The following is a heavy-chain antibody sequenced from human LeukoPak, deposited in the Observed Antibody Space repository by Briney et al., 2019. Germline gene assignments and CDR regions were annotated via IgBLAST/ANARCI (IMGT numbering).Heavy chain of an antibody. J-gene: IGHJ5*02. V-gene: IGHV1-2*02. D-gene: IGHD3-3*01. CDR3: ARDSDDFWSGYYNWFDP. CDR1: GYTFTGYY. CDR2: INPNSGGT. Sequence: ASVKVSCKASGYTFTGYYMHWVRQAPGQGLEWMGWINPNSGGTNYAQKFQGRVTMTRDTSISTAYMELSRPRSDDTAVYYCARDSDDFWSGYYNWFDPWGQGTLVTVSS.